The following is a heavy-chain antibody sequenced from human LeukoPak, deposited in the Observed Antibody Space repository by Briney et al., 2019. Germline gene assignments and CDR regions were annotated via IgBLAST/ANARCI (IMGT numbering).Heavy chain of an antibody. CDR3: AREASSGWHIDY. J-gene: IGHJ4*02. CDR1: GGSISSYY. Sequence: SETLSLTCTASGGSISSYYWNWIRQPPGKGLEWIGYIFHSGSTNCNPSLKSRVTMSVDTSKNQFSLNLSSVTAADTAVYYCAREASSGWHIDYWGQGTLVTVSS. D-gene: IGHD6-19*01. V-gene: IGHV4-59*01. CDR2: IFHSGST.